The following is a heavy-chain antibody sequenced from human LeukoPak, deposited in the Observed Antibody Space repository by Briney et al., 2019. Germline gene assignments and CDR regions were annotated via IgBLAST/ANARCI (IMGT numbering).Heavy chain of an antibody. J-gene: IGHJ6*03. CDR3: AGAVASDYYYYYYMDV. Sequence: ASVKVSCKASGYTFTSYGISWVRQAPGQGLEWMGWISAYNGNTNYAQKFQGRVTMTEDTSTDTAYMELSSLRSEDTAVYYCAGAVASDYYYYYYMDVWGKGTTVTISS. D-gene: IGHD6-19*01. V-gene: IGHV1-18*01. CDR2: ISAYNGNT. CDR1: GYTFTSYG.